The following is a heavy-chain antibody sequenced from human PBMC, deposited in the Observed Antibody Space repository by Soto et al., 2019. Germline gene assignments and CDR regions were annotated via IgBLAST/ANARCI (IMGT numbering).Heavy chain of an antibody. V-gene: IGHV3-30-3*01. Sequence: GGSLRPSCTARGSALTPYTLHWVRQPPGKGLEWVAALSSGGSNSFYPDSVKGRITISRDNSTTTVHLQITNLRPDDTAMYYCDKDAEMHATRLPSYFALDLWGRGTAVTVSS. CDR3: DKDAEMHATRLPSYFALDL. CDR2: LSSGGSNS. CDR1: GSALTPYT. J-gene: IGHJ6*02. D-gene: IGHD2-2*01.